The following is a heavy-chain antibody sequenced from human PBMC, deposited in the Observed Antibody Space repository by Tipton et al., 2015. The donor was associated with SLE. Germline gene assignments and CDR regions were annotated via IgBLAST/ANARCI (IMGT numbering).Heavy chain of an antibody. CDR3: ARHGRIAARDWYFDL. CDR1: GASISSYY. Sequence: TLSLTCSVSGASISSYYWSWIRQPPGKGLEWIGYIYYSGSTNYNPSLKSRVTISVDTSKNQFSLKLSSVTAADTAMYYCARHGRIAARDWYFDLWGRGTLVTVSS. D-gene: IGHD6-6*01. CDR2: IYYSGST. J-gene: IGHJ2*01. V-gene: IGHV4-59*08.